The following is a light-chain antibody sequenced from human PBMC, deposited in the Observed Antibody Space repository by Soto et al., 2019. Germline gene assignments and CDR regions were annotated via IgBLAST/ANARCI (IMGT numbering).Light chain of an antibody. V-gene: IGKV1-39*01. CDR2: AAS. CDR3: QQSYSTPRT. J-gene: IGKJ2*01. Sequence: DIQMTQSPSSLSASVGDRVTITCRASQSITSYLNWYQQKPGKAPNLLIYAASSLQSGVPSRFSGSGSGTDFTLTISSLPPEDFATYYCQQSYSTPRTFGQGTKLEIK. CDR1: QSITSY.